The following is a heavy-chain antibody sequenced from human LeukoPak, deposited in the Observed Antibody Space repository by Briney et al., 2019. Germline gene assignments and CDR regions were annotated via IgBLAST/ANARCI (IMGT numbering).Heavy chain of an antibody. J-gene: IGHJ3*02. CDR2: IYYSGST. V-gene: IGHV4-59*08. D-gene: IGHD6-13*01. Sequence: SETLSLTCTVSGGSISSYYLSWIRQPPGKGLEWIGYIYYSGSTNYNPSLKSRVTISVDTSKNQFSLKLNSVTAADTAVYYCARHKGSSWLDAFDIWGQGTMVTVSS. CDR3: ARHKGSSWLDAFDI. CDR1: GGSISSYY.